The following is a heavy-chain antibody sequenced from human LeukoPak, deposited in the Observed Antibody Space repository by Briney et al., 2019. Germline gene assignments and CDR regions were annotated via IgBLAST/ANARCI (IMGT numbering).Heavy chain of an antibody. V-gene: IGHV1-69*05. Sequence: ASVKVSCKASGGTFSSYAISWVRQAPGQGLEWMGGIIPIFGTANYAQKSQGRVTITTDESTSTAYMELSSLRSEDTAVYYCARALYYDFWSGFMDVWGKGTTVTVSS. CDR3: ARALYYDFWSGFMDV. D-gene: IGHD3-3*01. CDR1: GGTFSSYA. J-gene: IGHJ6*03. CDR2: IIPIFGTA.